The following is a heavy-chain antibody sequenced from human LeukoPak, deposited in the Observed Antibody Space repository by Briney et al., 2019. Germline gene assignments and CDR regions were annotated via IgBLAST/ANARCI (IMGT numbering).Heavy chain of an antibody. V-gene: IGHV4-59*01. CDR3: ARVGDSGSYKGRPYYYYYMDV. CDR1: GGSISSYY. Sequence: SETLSLTCTVSGGSISSYYWSWIRQPPGKGLEWIGYIYYSGSTNYNPSLKSRVTISVDTSKNQFSLKLSSVTAADTAVYYCARVGDSGSYKGRPYYYYYMDVWGKGTTVTISS. D-gene: IGHD1-26*01. CDR2: IYYSGST. J-gene: IGHJ6*03.